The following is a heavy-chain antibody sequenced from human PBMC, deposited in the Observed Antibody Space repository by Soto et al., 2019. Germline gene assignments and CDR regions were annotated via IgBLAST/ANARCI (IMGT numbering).Heavy chain of an antibody. CDR1: GFTLSSYA. Sequence: PGGSLRLSCAASGFTLSSYAMSWVRQAPGKGLEWVSAISGSGGSTYYADSVKGRFTISRDNSKNTLYLQMNSLRAEDTAVYYCAKVGNWNYANGYWGQGTLVTVSS. V-gene: IGHV3-23*01. CDR3: AKVGNWNYANGY. D-gene: IGHD1-7*01. J-gene: IGHJ4*02. CDR2: ISGSGGST.